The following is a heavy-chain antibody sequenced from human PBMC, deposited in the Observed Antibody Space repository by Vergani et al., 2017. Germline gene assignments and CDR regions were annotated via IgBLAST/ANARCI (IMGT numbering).Heavy chain of an antibody. V-gene: IGHV1-69*12. Sequence: QVHLVQSGAEVKKPGSSVKISCKVSGDTFTSYAISWVRQAPGHGLEWMGGSIPFVTAPTFAQTFQGRVSITADGSTSTVCMELRCLRSEDTAISYCAGPTGLTTASAAWGQGTLVTVSS. CDR1: GDTFTSYA. CDR3: AGPTGLTTASAA. J-gene: IGHJ5*02. D-gene: IGHD1-14*01. CDR2: SIPFVTAP.